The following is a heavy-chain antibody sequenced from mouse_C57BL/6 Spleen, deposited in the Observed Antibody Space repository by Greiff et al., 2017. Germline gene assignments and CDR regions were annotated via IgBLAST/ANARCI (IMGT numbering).Heavy chain of an antibody. D-gene: IGHD4-1*01. CDR3: ARQTGDWYFDV. V-gene: IGHV2-2*01. Sequence: VQLVESGPGLVQPSQSLSITCTVSGFSLTSYGVHWVRQSPGKGLEWLGVIWRGGSTDYNAAFISRLSTSKDNSKSQVFFKMNSLQADDTAIYYSARQTGDWYFDVWGTGTTVTVSS. CDR2: IWRGGST. J-gene: IGHJ1*03. CDR1: GFSLTSYG.